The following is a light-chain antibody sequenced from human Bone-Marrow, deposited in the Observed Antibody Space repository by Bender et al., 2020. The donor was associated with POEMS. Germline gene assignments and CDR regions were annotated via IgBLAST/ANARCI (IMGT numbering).Light chain of an antibody. CDR2: EVT. V-gene: IGLV2-11*01. Sequence: QSALTQPRSVSGSPGQSVTISCTGTSSDVGSYNYVSWYQQHPDKVPKLIIYEVTKRPSGVPDRFSGSKSGNTASLTVSGLQAEDEADYYCQSYDNSLGGWVFGGGTKLTVL. CDR1: SSDVGSYNY. J-gene: IGLJ3*02. CDR3: QSYDNSLGGWV.